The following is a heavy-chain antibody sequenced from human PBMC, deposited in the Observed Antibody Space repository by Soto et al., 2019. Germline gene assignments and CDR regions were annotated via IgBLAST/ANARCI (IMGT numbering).Heavy chain of an antibody. D-gene: IGHD5-12*01. J-gene: IGHJ6*02. Sequence: QVQLVESGGGVVQPGRSLRLSCAASGFTFSTYGMHWVRQAPGTGLELVALVWYDGRNKDYADSVKGRFTISRDNSKNTLYMQMNRMRDDDTAVYYCVRAAGYSGNDYVYYYGMDVWGQGTTVTVSS. CDR2: VWYDGRNK. CDR1: GFTFSTYG. V-gene: IGHV3-33*01. CDR3: VRAAGYSGNDYVYYYGMDV.